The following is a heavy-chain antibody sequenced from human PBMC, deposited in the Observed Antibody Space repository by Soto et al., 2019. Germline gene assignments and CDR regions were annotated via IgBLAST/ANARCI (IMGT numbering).Heavy chain of an antibody. CDR3: ARDVGCSSTSCYDEDWFDP. D-gene: IGHD2-2*01. Sequence: SQTLSLTCAISGDSVSSNSAAWNWIRQSPSRGLEWLGRTYYRSKWYNDYAVSVKSRITINPDTSKNQFSLQLNSVTPEDTAVYYCARDVGCSSTSCYDEDWFDPWGQGTLVTVSS. V-gene: IGHV6-1*01. CDR2: TYYRSKWYN. J-gene: IGHJ5*02. CDR1: GDSVSSNSAA.